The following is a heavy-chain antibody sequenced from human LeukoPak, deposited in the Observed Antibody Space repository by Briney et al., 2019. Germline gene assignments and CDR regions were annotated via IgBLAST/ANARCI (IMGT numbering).Heavy chain of an antibody. CDR2: IYPGDSDT. CDR3: ARTNARHPGPYDAFDI. J-gene: IGHJ3*02. CDR1: GYSFASYW. Sequence: PGESLKISCKGSGYSFASYWIGWVRQMPGKGLEWMGIIYPGDSDTRYSPSFQGQVTISADKSISTAYLQWSSLKASDTAMYYCARTNARHPGPYDAFDIWGQGTMVTVSS. V-gene: IGHV5-51*01.